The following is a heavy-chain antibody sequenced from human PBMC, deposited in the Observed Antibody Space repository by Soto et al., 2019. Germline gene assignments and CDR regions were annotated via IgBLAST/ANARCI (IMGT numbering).Heavy chain of an antibody. CDR3: ARRAIVASNYYYYYMDV. J-gene: IGHJ6*03. D-gene: IGHD5-12*01. V-gene: IGHV5-51*01. CDR1: GYSFTSYW. Sequence: GESLKISCKGSGYSFTSYWIGWVRQMPGKGLEWMGIIYPGDSDTRYSPSFQGQVTISADKSISTAYLQWSSLKASDTAMYYCARRAIVASNYYYYYMDVWGKGTTVTVSS. CDR2: IYPGDSDT.